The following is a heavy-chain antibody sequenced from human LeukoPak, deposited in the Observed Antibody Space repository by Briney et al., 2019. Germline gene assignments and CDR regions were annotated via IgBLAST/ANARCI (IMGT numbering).Heavy chain of an antibody. D-gene: IGHD3-22*01. CDR3: ATERGHFYGSSSYSEYFHH. Sequence: ASVKVSCRASGYSFTDYRMHWVRQAPGQGLELMGGTNPNTGGAHYAQNFQGRVTVTRETSISTTSMRLSSLRSAATAVYYCATERGHFYGSSSYSEYFHHWGQGTLVTVSS. CDR1: GYSFTDYR. V-gene: IGHV1-2*02. CDR2: TNPNTGGA. J-gene: IGHJ1*01.